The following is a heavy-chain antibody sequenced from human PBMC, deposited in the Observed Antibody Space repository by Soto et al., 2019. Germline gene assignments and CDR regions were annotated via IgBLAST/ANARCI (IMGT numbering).Heavy chain of an antibody. J-gene: IGHJ4*02. D-gene: IGHD3-22*01. CDR2: IYYSGST. CDR3: ARSPNYYDSSGYYY. Sequence: SETLSLTCTVSGGSISSYYWSWIRQPPGKGLEWIGYIYYSGSTNYNPSLKSRVTISVDTSKNQFSLKLSSVTAADTAVYYCARSPNYYDSSGYYYWGQGTLVTVSS. V-gene: IGHV4-59*08. CDR1: GGSISSYY.